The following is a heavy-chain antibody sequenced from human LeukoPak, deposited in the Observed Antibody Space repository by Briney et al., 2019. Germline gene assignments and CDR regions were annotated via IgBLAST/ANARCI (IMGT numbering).Heavy chain of an antibody. CDR2: INIKTGNP. Sequence: ASVKVSCKASGHTFSSYNMNWVRQAPGQGPEWMGWINIKTGNPTYAQGFTGRFVFSLDTSVSTAYLQISSLKAEDTAVYYCASTQPGGPFRGDYWGQGTLVTVSS. D-gene: IGHD3-10*01. CDR1: GHTFSSYN. V-gene: IGHV7-4-1*02. CDR3: ASTQPGGPFRGDY. J-gene: IGHJ4*02.